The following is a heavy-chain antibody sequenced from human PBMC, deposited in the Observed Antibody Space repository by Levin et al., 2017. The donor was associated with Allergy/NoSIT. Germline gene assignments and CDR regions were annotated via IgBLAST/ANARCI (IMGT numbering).Heavy chain of an antibody. CDR2: ISGSGGST. D-gene: IGHD2-15*01. CDR1: GLTFSSYA. J-gene: IGHJ2*01. Sequence: GGSLRLSCAASGLTFSSYAVNWVRRAPGKGLEWVSVISGSGGSTFYADSVKGRFTISRDNSKNTVVLQMHSLRVEDTAIYYCAKDSLHEEVSANFWYFDLWGRGTLVTVSS. CDR3: AKDSLHEEVSANFWYFDL. V-gene: IGHV3-23*01.